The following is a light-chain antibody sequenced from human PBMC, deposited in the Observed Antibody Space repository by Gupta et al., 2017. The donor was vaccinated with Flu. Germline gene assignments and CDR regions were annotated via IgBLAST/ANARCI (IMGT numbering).Light chain of an antibody. V-gene: IGKV3-20*01. CDR3: QHYGSSPYT. CDR1: QCISSSY. J-gene: IGKJ2*01. Sequence: EIVLTQSPGTLSLSPGERATLSCRASQCISSSYLAWYQQKPGQAPRLLIYGASSRATGIPDRFSGSGSGTDFSLTISRLEPEDFAVYYCQHYGSSPYTFGQGTKLQIK. CDR2: GAS.